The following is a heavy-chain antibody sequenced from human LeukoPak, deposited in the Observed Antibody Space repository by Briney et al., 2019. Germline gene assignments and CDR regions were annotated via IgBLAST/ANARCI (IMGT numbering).Heavy chain of an antibody. CDR2: ISYDGSSE. D-gene: IGHD3-10*01. CDR1: GFTFSSYG. V-gene: IGHV3-30*18. CDR3: AKGLGPLVRGVVPRTYYMDV. J-gene: IGHJ6*03. Sequence: HPGGSLRLSCVGSGFTFSSYGIHWVRQLPGKGPEWVAIISYDGSSEFYADSVKGRFNISRDNSKNTVNLQMNSLGVEDTAVYYCAKGLGPLVRGVVPRTYYMDVWGRGTTVTVSS.